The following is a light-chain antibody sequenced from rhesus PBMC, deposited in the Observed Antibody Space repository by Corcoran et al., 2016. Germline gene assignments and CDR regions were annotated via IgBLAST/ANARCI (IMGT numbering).Light chain of an antibody. CDR3: CSYTTTNTYV. CDR1: TGDVGTYNY. CDR2: EVS. Sequence: QSAPTQPPSVSGSPGQSVAISCAGPTGDVGTYNYVSWYQQHPGKAPNLMIYEVSKRPSGVSDPFSGSKSGNTASLTFSGLQAEDEADYYCCSYTTTNTYVFGSGTKLTVL. J-gene: IGLJ6*01. V-gene: IGLV2S7*01.